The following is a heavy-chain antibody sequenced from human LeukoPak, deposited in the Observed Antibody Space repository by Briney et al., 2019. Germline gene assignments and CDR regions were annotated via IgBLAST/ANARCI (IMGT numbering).Heavy chain of an antibody. CDR3: ASDGSIRLGELFGPYFDY. J-gene: IGHJ4*02. D-gene: IGHD3-16*01. CDR1: GYTFTGYY. CDR2: INPNSGGT. Sequence: ASVKVSCKASGYTFTGYYMHWVRQAPGQGLEWMGWINPNSGGTNYAQKFQGRVTMTRDTSISTAYMELSRLRSDATAVYYCASDGSIRLGELFGPYFDYWGQGTLVTVSS. V-gene: IGHV1-2*02.